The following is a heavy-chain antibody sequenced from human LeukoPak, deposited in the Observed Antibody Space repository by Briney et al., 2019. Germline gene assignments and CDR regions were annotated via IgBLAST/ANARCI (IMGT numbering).Heavy chain of an antibody. Sequence: GGSLSLSCAASGFTFSSYWMHWVRQARGKGLVWVSRVNTDGRTTNYADSVRGRFTISRDNAENTLYLQMNSLRVEDTAVYYCSVDLSGAHDYWGQGSVVTVSS. J-gene: IGHJ4*02. CDR3: SVDLSGAHDY. CDR2: VNTDGRTT. V-gene: IGHV3-74*01. CDR1: GFTFSSYW. D-gene: IGHD5-12*01.